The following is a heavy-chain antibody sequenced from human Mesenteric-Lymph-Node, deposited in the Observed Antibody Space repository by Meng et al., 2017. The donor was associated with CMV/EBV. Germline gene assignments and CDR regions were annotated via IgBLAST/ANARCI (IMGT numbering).Heavy chain of an antibody. CDR1: GFTFGNYW. D-gene: IGHD6-19*01. V-gene: IGHV3-7*01. CDR3: ASGFGSAWCGGYFFDY. CDR2: INQDGSER. Sequence: GESLKISCAASGFTFGNYWMSWVRQALGKGLEWVANINQDGSERYYGDSVKGRFTISRDNQNSLYLQMNSLRAEDTAVYFCASGFGSAWCGGYFFDYWGQGVLVTVSS. J-gene: IGHJ4*02.